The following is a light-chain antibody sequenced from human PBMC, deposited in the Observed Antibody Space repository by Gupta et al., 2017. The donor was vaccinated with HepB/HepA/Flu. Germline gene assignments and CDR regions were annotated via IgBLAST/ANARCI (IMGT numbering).Light chain of an antibody. J-gene: IGKJ4*01. CDR1: ESIGSY. CDR3: QQYNDWPIT. V-gene: IGKV3-15*01. CDR2: GAS. Sequence: EIVMTQSPATVSVSPGERVTLPCRASESIGSYLAWYQQKPGQAPKLLIYGASTRPTGTPERFTGSGSGTEFTLTISSLQSEDFAVYCCQQYNDWPITFGGGTKVEIK.